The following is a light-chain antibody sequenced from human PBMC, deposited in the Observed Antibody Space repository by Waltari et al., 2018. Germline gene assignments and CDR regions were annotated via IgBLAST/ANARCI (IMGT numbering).Light chain of an antibody. V-gene: IGKV1-16*02. CDR1: QAISTF. Sequence: DLQMTQSPSSLSPSVGDRIILPCRASQAISTFLAWFQLKPGKAPKSLIYAASTLQTGVSSNFSGSGSGTDFTLTISSLQPGDCATYYCQQYSTFPPTFGGGTRVEI. J-gene: IGKJ4*01. CDR2: AAS. CDR3: QQYSTFPPT.